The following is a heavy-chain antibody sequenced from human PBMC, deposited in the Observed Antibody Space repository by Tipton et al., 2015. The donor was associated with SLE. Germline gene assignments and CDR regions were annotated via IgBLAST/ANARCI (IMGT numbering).Heavy chain of an antibody. D-gene: IGHD6-13*01. CDR1: GFTFSSYA. CDR2: IYSGGSST. CDR3: AKDRQQLDGFDY. Sequence: GSLRLSCAASGFTFSSYAMSWVRQAPGKGLGWVSVIYSGGSSTYYADSVKGRFTISRDNSKNTLYLQMNSLRAEDTAVYYCAKDRQQLDGFDYWGQGTLVTVSS. V-gene: IGHV3-23*03. J-gene: IGHJ4*02.